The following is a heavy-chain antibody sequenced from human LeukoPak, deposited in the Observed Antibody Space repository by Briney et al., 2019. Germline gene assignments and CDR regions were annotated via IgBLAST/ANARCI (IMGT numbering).Heavy chain of an antibody. CDR2: IYYSGST. Sequence: SETLSLTCTVSGGSISSGDYYWSWIRQPPGKGLEWIGYIYYSGSTYYNPSLKSRVTISVDTSKNQFSLKLSSVTAADTAVYYCARGSNYYDSSGYYIPDFDYCGQGTLVTVSS. CDR3: ARGSNYYDSSGYYIPDFDY. CDR1: GGSISSGDYY. D-gene: IGHD3-22*01. J-gene: IGHJ4*02. V-gene: IGHV4-30-4*08.